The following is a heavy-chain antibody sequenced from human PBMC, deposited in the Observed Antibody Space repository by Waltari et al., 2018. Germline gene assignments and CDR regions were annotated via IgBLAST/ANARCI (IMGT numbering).Heavy chain of an antibody. V-gene: IGHV3-21*01. CDR2: ISSSSSYI. D-gene: IGHD6-13*01. CDR1: GFTFSSYS. J-gene: IGHJ4*02. CDR3: ARGGVGSSYFDY. Sequence: EVQLVESGGGLVKPGGSLRLSCAASGFTFSSYSMNWVRQAPGKGLEWVSAISSSSSYIYYADSVKGRFTISRDNAKNSLYLQMNSLRAEDTAVYYCARGGVGSSYFDYWGQGTLVTVSS.